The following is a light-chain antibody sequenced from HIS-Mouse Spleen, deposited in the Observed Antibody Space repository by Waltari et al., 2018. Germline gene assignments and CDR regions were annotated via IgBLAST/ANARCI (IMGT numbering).Light chain of an antibody. V-gene: IGLV2-23*01. CDR1: SSDVGSYNL. J-gene: IGLJ2*01. CDR2: EGS. Sequence: QSALTQPASVSGSPGQSITLSCTVTSSDVGSYNLFPWYQQHPGKAPKLMIYEGSKRPSGVSNRFSGSKSGNTASLTISGLQAEDEADYYCCSYAGSSTLVFGGGTKLTVL. CDR3: CSYAGSSTLV.